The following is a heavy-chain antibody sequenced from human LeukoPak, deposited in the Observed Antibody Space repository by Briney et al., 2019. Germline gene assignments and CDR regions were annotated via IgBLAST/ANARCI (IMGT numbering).Heavy chain of an antibody. V-gene: IGHV4-34*01. CDR1: GGSFSGYY. D-gene: IGHD2-15*01. CDR3: ASMRGYCSGGSCYSPDAFDI. J-gene: IGHJ3*02. CDR2: INHSGST. Sequence: SETLSLTCAVYGGSFSGYYWSWLRQPPGKGLEWLGEINHSGSTNYNPSLKSRVTISVDTSKNQFSLKLSSVTAADTAVYYCASMRGYCSGGSCYSPDAFDIWGQGTMVTVSS.